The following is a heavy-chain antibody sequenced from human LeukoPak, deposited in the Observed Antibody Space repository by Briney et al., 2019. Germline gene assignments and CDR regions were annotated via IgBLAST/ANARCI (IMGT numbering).Heavy chain of an antibody. V-gene: IGHV3-21*01. Sequence: RTGGSLRLSCAASGFTFSSYSMNWVRQAPGKGLEWVSSISSSSSYIYYADSVKGRFTISSDNAKNSLYLQMNSLRAEDTAVYYCARDQSTGYFDYWGQGTLVTVSS. D-gene: IGHD3-10*01. J-gene: IGHJ4*02. CDR3: ARDQSTGYFDY. CDR2: ISSSSSYI. CDR1: GFTFSSYS.